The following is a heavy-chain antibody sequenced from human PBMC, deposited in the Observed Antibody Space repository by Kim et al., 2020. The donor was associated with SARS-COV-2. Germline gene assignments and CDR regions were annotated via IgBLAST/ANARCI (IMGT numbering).Heavy chain of an antibody. CDR1: GGSINNYY. CDR3: ARGPQYFFDLDS. D-gene: IGHD2-2*01. Sequence: SETLSLTCTVSGGSINNYYWSWVRQPAGKGLEWIGRIYTSGSTDYDPSFKSRVTMSVDMSKNQFSLKLTSVTAADSAMYYCARGPQYFFDLDSWGQGTLVTVSS. V-gene: IGHV4-4*07. CDR2: IYTSGST. J-gene: IGHJ4*02.